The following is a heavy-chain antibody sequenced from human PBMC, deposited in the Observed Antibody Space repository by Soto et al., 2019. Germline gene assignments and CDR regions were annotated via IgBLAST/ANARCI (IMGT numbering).Heavy chain of an antibody. CDR2: INPNSGGT. J-gene: IGHJ4*02. Sequence: ASVKVSCKASGYTLTVYYMHWVRKAPGQGLEWMGWINPNSGGTNYAQNFQGRVTMTSDTSISTAYMELSRLRSDDTAVYYCAVPYYYDSSGYYPYWGQGTLVTVSS. V-gene: IGHV1-2*02. CDR1: GYTLTVYY. CDR3: AVPYYYDSSGYYPY. D-gene: IGHD3-22*01.